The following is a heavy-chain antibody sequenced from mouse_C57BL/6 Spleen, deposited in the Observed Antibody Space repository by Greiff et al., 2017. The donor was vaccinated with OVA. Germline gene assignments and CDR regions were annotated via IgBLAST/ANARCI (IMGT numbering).Heavy chain of an antibody. CDR3: ARVKGYSNFDY. CDR2: IDPSDSET. CDR1: GYTFTSYW. J-gene: IGHJ2*01. Sequence: QVQLQQPGAELVRPGSSVKLSCKASGYTFTSYWMHWVKQRPIQGLEWIGNIDPSDSETHYNQKFKDKATLTVDKSSSTAYMQLSSLTSEDSAVYYWARVKGYSNFDYWGQGTTRTVSS. D-gene: IGHD2-5*01. V-gene: IGHV1-52*01.